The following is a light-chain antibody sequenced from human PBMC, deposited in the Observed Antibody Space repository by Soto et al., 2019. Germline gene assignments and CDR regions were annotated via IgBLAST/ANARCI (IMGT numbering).Light chain of an antibody. Sequence: DIVMTQSPDSLAVSLGERATISCKSSQTVLSSSKNFLAWYQQKPGQPPKLLIYWASTRESGVPDRFSGSGSGTDFTLTISSLQADDVALYYCQQYYNSPITFGQGTRLEIK. CDR3: QQYYNSPIT. CDR1: QTVLSSSKNF. CDR2: WAS. V-gene: IGKV4-1*01. J-gene: IGKJ5*01.